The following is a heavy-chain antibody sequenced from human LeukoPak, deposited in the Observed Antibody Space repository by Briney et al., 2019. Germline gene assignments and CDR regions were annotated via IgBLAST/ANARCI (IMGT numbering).Heavy chain of an antibody. CDR2: IGTGGDT. CDR1: GFTFSSYA. J-gene: IGHJ3*01. CDR3: ARDATEGNL. D-gene: IGHD3-10*01. Sequence: GGSLRLSCAASGFTFSSYAMSWVRQAPGKGLEWVSVIGTGGDTYYADSVKGRFTISRENAKSSLYLEMNNLRAGDTAVYYCARDATEGNLWGQGTMVTVSS. V-gene: IGHV3-13*01.